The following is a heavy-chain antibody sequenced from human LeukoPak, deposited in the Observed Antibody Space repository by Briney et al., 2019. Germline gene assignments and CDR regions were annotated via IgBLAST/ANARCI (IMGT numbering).Heavy chain of an antibody. J-gene: IGHJ3*02. Sequence: GGSLRLXCAASGFTFSSYAMSWVRQAPGKGLEWVSAISGSGGSTYCADSVKGRFTISRDNSKNTLYLQMNSLRAEDTAVCYCAKDRVGYYDSSGYPTGDAFDIWGQGTMVTVSS. CDR2: ISGSGGST. CDR3: AKDRVGYYDSSGYPTGDAFDI. D-gene: IGHD3-22*01. CDR1: GFTFSSYA. V-gene: IGHV3-23*01.